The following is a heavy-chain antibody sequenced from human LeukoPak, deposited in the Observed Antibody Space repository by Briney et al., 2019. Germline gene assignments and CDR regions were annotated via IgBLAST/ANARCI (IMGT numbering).Heavy chain of an antibody. Sequence: GASVKVSCKASGGTFSSYAISWVRQAPGQGLEWMGRIIPILGIANYAQKFQGRVTITADKSTSTAYMELSSLRSEDTAVYYCARAYLPGGWFDPWGQGTLVTVSS. CDR3: ARAYLPGGWFDP. D-gene: IGHD2-2*01. CDR2: IIPILGIA. V-gene: IGHV1-69*04. J-gene: IGHJ5*02. CDR1: GGTFSSYA.